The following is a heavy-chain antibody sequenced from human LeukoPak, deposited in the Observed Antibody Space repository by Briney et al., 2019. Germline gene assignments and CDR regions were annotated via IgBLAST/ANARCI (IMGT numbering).Heavy chain of an antibody. CDR2: INWNGDRT. Sequence: GGSLRLSCAASGFTFDDYGMSWVRQAPGKGLEWVSSINWNGDRTGYADSVRGRFTISRDNAKNSLYLQMNSLRAEDTALYYCAREGYYGSGTYLDYWGQGTLVTVSS. J-gene: IGHJ4*02. V-gene: IGHV3-20*04. CDR3: AREGYYGSGTYLDY. CDR1: GFTFDDYG. D-gene: IGHD3-10*01.